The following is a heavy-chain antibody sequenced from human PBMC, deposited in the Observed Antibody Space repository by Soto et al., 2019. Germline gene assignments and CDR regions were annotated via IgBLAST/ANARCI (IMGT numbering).Heavy chain of an antibody. Sequence: QVQLVQSGAEVKKPGASVNVSCKASGYTFTVYYMHWVRQAPGQGLEWMGWINPKSGGTMYPQKIQGRVTMTWDTSISTAYMALTRLRSDDTGVYYCARDLSKWGGSAGFDYWGQGTLVTVSS. CDR3: ARDLSKWGGSAGFDY. V-gene: IGHV1-2*02. CDR2: INPKSGGT. D-gene: IGHD1-26*01. CDR1: GYTFTVYY. J-gene: IGHJ4*02.